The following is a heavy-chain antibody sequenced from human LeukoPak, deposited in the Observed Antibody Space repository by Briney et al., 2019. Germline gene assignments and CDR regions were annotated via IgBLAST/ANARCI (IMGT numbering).Heavy chain of an antibody. D-gene: IGHD2-2*01. CDR1: GFTFSSYA. CDR2: ISYDGSNK. V-gene: IGHV3-30-3*01. Sequence: GRSLRLSCAASGFTFSSYAMHWVRQAPGKGLEWVAVISYDGSNKYYADSVKGRFTISRDNSKNTLYLQMNSLRAEDTAVYYCAREGYSNRTSCSLSPFDYWGQGTLVTVSS. CDR3: AREGYSNRTSCSLSPFDY. J-gene: IGHJ4*02.